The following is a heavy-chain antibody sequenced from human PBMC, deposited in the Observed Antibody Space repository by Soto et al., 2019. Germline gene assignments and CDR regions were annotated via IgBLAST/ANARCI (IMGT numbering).Heavy chain of an antibody. D-gene: IGHD2-15*01. CDR3: AKGGGGGYCSGGSCSLFMPLDY. Sequence: QVQLVESGGGVVQPGRSLRLSCAASGFTFSSYGMHWVRQAPGKGLEWVAVISYDGSNKYYADSVKGRFTISRDNSKNTLYLQMNGLRAEDTAVYYCAKGGGGGYCSGGSCSLFMPLDYWGQGTLVTVSS. J-gene: IGHJ4*02. CDR1: GFTFSSYG. CDR2: ISYDGSNK. V-gene: IGHV3-30*18.